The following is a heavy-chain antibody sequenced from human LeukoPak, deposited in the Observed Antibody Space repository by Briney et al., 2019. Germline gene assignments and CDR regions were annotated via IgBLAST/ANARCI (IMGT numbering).Heavy chain of an antibody. V-gene: IGHV4-59*11. CDR3: ARLSRIATAGAYSYHSLDI. CDR2: VYYTGSS. Sequence: SETLSLTCTVSGGSIIDHAWCWIRQPPGRGLEWIGCVYYTGSSEYNASLKGRLTISTDTSNNQLSLKVTSVTAADTAIYSCARLSRIATAGAYSYHSLDIWGQGTTVTVSS. J-gene: IGHJ6*02. CDR1: GGSIIDHA. D-gene: IGHD6-13*01.